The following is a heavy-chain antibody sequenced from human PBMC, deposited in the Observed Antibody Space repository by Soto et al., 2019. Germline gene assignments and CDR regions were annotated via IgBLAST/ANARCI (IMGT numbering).Heavy chain of an antibody. V-gene: IGHV3-7*01. Sequence: EVQLVESGGGLGQPGGSLRLSCAASGFTFSNFWMSWVRQAPGKGPEWVANITHDGSEKYYVDSVKGRFTISRDNAKGSLLLQINSLRAEDTAMFYCARVHGPPYCYGGRCHTPEYCQDWGQGALVTVSS. CDR1: GFTFSNFW. CDR2: ITHDGSEK. J-gene: IGHJ1*01. CDR3: ARVHGPPYCYGGRCHTPEYCQD. D-gene: IGHD2-15*01.